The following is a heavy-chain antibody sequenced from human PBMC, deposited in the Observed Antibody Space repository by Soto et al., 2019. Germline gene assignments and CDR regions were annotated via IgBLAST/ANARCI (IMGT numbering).Heavy chain of an antibody. J-gene: IGHJ4*02. V-gene: IGHV1-8*01. CDR3: ARDGVVVPAAIESFDY. CDR1: GYTFTSYD. CDR2: MNPNSGNT. Sequence: QVQLVQSGAEVKKPGASVKVSCKASGYTFTSYDINWVRQGTGQGLEWMGWMNPNSGNTGYAQRFQGRVTMTRNTSISTAYMELSSLRSEDTAGYYCARDGVVVPAAIESFDYWGQGTLVTVSS. D-gene: IGHD2-2*02.